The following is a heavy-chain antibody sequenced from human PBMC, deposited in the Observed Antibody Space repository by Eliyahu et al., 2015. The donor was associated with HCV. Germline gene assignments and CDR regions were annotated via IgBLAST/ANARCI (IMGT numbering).Heavy chain of an antibody. V-gene: IGHV3-30-3*01. CDR1: GFTFSSYA. CDR2: VSYDGSSK. Sequence: QVQLVESGGGVVQPGRSLRLSCXASGFTFSSYAXHWVRQVPGEGLEWVAIVSYDGSSKYYADSVKGRFTISRDNPKNTLHLQMNSLRAEDTAVYYCARAIEVDNWNQFDYWGQGTLVTVSS. CDR3: ARAIEVDNWNQFDY. D-gene: IGHD1-20*01. J-gene: IGHJ4*02.